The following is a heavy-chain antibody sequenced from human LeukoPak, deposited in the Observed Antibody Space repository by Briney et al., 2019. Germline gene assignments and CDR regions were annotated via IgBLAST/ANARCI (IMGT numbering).Heavy chain of an antibody. V-gene: IGHV4-34*01. CDR1: GGSFSGYY. Sequence: SETLSLTCAVYGGSFSGYYWSWIRQPPGKGLEWIGEINHSGSTNYNPSLKSRVTISVDTSKNQFSLKLSSVTAADTAVYYCARQYCSGGSCYRSIHMDVWGKGTTVTVS. CDR2: INHSGST. CDR3: ARQYCSGGSCYRSIHMDV. D-gene: IGHD2-15*01. J-gene: IGHJ6*03.